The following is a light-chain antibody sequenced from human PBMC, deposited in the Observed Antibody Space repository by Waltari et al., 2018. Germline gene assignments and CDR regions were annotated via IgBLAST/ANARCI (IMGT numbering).Light chain of an antibody. CDR1: QSVLYSSNNKNY. J-gene: IGKJ1*01. V-gene: IGKV4-1*01. CDR2: WAS. CDR3: QQFNSAPHT. Sequence: DIVMTQSPDSLAVSLGERATINCKSSQSVLYSSNNKNYLAWYQQKPGQPPKLLIYWASTRESGVPDRFSGSGSGTDFTLTISSLQPEDVATYYCQQFNSAPHTFGQGTKVEIK.